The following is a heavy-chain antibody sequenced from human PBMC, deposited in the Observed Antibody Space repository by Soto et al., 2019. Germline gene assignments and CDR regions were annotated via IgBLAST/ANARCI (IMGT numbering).Heavy chain of an antibody. CDR3: ASGLSGDRVDQ. J-gene: IGHJ4*02. Sequence: QVQLQESGPGLVKPSQTLSLTCTVSGGSISDGAYYWSWIRQPPGKGLEWMWHVYDSGNTYNKPSLKRGLTLSVDTSTSPRSLNLSSVTAADTAVYYCASGLSGDRVDQGAQGPLVPVSS. CDR2: VYDSGNT. V-gene: IGHV4-30-4*01. CDR1: GGSISDGAYY. D-gene: IGHD2-21*01.